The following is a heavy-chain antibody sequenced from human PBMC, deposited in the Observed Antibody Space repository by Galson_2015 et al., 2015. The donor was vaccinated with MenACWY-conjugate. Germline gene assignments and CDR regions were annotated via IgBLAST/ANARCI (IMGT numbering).Heavy chain of an antibody. CDR3: AVYCSSTRCYEGSGGY. Sequence: SLRLSCAASGFTFSSYWMHWVRQAPGKGLVWVSLINSDGSITSYADSVKGRFTISRDNAKNTVYLQMNSLRAEDTAVYYCAVYCSSTRCYEGSGGYWGQGTLVTVSS. CDR1: GFTFSSYW. CDR2: INSDGSIT. D-gene: IGHD2-2*01. J-gene: IGHJ4*02. V-gene: IGHV3-74*01.